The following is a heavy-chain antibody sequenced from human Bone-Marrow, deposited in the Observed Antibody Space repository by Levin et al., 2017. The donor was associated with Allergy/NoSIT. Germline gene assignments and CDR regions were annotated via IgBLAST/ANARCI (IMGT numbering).Heavy chain of an antibody. CDR2: ISGSGGST. D-gene: IGHD1-26*01. CDR1: GFTFSSYA. J-gene: IGHJ5*02. V-gene: IGHV3-23*01. Sequence: PGGSLRLSCAASGFTFSSYAMSWVRQAPGKGLEWVSAISGSGGSTYYADSVKGRFTISRDNSKNTLYLQMNSLRAEDTAVYYCAKPVHLGGSLAKANWFDPWGQGTLVTVSS. CDR3: AKPVHLGGSLAKANWFDP.